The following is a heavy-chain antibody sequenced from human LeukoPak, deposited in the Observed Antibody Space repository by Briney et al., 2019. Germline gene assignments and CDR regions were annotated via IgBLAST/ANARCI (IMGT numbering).Heavy chain of an antibody. Sequence: GGSLRLSCAASGFSFSSDGMNWVRQAPGKGPELVSFISSLSGTREYADSVKGRFTISRDNAKNSLYLQMNSLRVEDTAVYYCARDQGGSYSYWGQGTLVTVSS. CDR1: GFSFSSDG. J-gene: IGHJ4*02. V-gene: IGHV3-48*01. D-gene: IGHD1-26*01. CDR2: ISSLSGTR. CDR3: ARDQGGSYSY.